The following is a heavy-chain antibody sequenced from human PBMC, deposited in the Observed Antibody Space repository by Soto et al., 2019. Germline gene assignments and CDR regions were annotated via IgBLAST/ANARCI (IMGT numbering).Heavy chain of an antibody. D-gene: IGHD2-15*01. CDR1: GFTFSSYG. Sequence: QVQLVESGGGVVQPGRSLRLSCAASGFTFSSYGMHWVRQAPGKGLEWVAVISYDGSNKYYADSVKGRFTISRDNSKNTLYMQMNSRRAEDTAVYYCAKDRARYCGGGSCYSIFDYWGQGTLVTVPS. J-gene: IGHJ4*02. V-gene: IGHV3-30*18. CDR3: AKDRARYCGGGSCYSIFDY. CDR2: ISYDGSNK.